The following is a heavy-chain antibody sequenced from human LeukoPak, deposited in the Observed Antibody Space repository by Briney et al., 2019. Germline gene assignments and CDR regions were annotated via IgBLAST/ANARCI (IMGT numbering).Heavy chain of an antibody. CDR2: IYTSGST. J-gene: IGHJ5*02. CDR3: ARDIHRPPYSSSWNALYNWFDP. CDR1: GGSISSYY. V-gene: IGHV4-4*07. D-gene: IGHD6-13*01. Sequence: PSETLSLTCTVSGGSISSYYWSWIRQPAGKGLEWIGRIYTSGSTNYNPSLKSRVTMSVDTSKNQFSLKLSSVTAADTAVYYCARDIHRPPYSSSWNALYNWFDPWGQGTLVTVSS.